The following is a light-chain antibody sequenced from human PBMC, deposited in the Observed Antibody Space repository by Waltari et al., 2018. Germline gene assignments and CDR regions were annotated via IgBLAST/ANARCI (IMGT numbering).Light chain of an antibody. CDR2: ESS. Sequence: EIVMTQSPATLSVSPGERVTLSCRASQSVSSTLAWYQQRPGQAPRLLNYESSTRATGTAARLSGSGSGTEFTLTITGLQSEDFALYYCQQYNNWPPLTFGGGTKVEIK. CDR3: QQYNNWPPLT. CDR1: QSVSST. J-gene: IGKJ4*01. V-gene: IGKV3-15*01.